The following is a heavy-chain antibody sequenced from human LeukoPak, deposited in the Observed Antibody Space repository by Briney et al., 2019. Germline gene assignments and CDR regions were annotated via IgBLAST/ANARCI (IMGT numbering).Heavy chain of an antibody. Sequence: SVKVSCKASGGTFSSYAISWVRQAPGQGLEWMGGIIPIFGTANYAQKFQGRVTITADKSTSTAYVELSSLRAEDTAVYYCARLTSGDAFDIWGQGTMVTVSS. CDR1: GGTFSSYA. J-gene: IGHJ3*02. CDR2: IIPIFGTA. CDR3: ARLTSGDAFDI. V-gene: IGHV1-69*06.